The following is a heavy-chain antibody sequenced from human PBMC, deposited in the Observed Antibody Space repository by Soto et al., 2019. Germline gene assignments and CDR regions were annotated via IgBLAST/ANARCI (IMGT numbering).Heavy chain of an antibody. CDR2: IYYTGSA. CDR3: ARPYSRPSRGLGR. J-gene: IGHJ6*02. Sequence: QVQLRESGPGLVQPSQTLSLTCTVSGGSISSGGYYWTWIRQHPGKGLEWIGYIYYTGSAYYNPSLQARLPPSIGTSRGQFSLEVSSVTSPETAVYYCARPYSRPSRGLGRWGQGAT. V-gene: IGHV4-31*03. D-gene: IGHD6-6*01. CDR1: GGSISSGGYY.